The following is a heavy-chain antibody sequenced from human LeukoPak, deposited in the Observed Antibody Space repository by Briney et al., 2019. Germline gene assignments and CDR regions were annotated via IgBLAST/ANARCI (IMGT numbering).Heavy chain of an antibody. CDR1: GFTFSSYA. D-gene: IGHD6-6*01. Sequence: GGSLRLSCAASGFTFSSYAMHWVRQAPGKGLEWVAVISYDGSNKYYADSVKGRFTISRDNSKNTLYLQMNSLRAEDTAVYYCASLTSSRNYWGQGTLVTASS. J-gene: IGHJ4*02. V-gene: IGHV3-30-3*01. CDR3: ASLTSSRNY. CDR2: ISYDGSNK.